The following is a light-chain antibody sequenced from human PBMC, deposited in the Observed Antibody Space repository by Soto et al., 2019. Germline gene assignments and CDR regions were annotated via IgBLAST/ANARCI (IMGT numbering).Light chain of an antibody. Sequence: QSVLTQPPSVSAAPGQKVTISCSGSSSNIGNNYVSWYQQLPGTAPKLLIYENNKRPSGIPDRFSGSKYGTSATLGITGLQTGDEADYYCGTWDSSLSAWVFGGGTKLTVL. V-gene: IGLV1-51*02. CDR1: SSNIGNNY. CDR2: ENN. J-gene: IGLJ3*02. CDR3: GTWDSSLSAWV.